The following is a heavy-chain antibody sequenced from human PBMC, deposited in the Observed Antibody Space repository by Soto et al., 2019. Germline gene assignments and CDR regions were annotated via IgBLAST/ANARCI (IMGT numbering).Heavy chain of an antibody. J-gene: IGHJ6*02. Sequence: QVQLVESGGGEVQPGRSLTLSCAASGFTFSTYGMHWVRQTPGKGLEWVAVISYDGTNKFYSDSVKGRFTISRDNFKNTLTLQMNSLRADDTAVYSCAKDLQSYGDYDYYCSGMDVWGLGTRVTVSS. CDR1: GFTFSTYG. V-gene: IGHV3-30*18. D-gene: IGHD4-17*01. CDR3: AKDLQSYGDYDYYCSGMDV. CDR2: ISYDGTNK.